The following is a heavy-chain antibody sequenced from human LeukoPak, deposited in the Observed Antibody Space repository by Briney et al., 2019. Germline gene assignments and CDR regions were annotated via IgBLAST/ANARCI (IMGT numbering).Heavy chain of an antibody. CDR1: GFTFDDYA. V-gene: IGHV3-9*01. CDR2: ISWNSGSI. D-gene: IGHD5-18*01. CDR3: AKSDTAMVDDAFDI. Sequence: PGGSLRLSCAASGFTFDDYAMHWVRQAPGKGLEWVSGISWNSGSIGYADSVKGRFTISRDNAKKSLYLQMNSLRAEDTALYYCAKSDTAMVDDAFDIWGQGTMVTVSS. J-gene: IGHJ3*02.